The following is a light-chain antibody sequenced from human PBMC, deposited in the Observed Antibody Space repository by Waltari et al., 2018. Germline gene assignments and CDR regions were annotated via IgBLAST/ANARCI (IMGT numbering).Light chain of an antibody. CDR3: QQAKSFPLT. CDR1: LGINTW. V-gene: IGKV1-12*01. CDR2: SAS. J-gene: IGKJ4*01. Sequence: DLQMPQSPSRVSASVGDSVTISCRARLGINTWLAWYQQTPGKAPKLRIYSASNLQSGVPSRFGGSGSGTEFTLTIGSLQPEDFATYYCQQAKSFPLTFGGGTKVEI.